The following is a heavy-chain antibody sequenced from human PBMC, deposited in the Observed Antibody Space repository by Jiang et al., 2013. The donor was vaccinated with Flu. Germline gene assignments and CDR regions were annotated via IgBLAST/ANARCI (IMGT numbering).Heavy chain of an antibody. D-gene: IGHD5-18*01. CDR3: ARDGGQLWLPSYFDY. CDR2: INAGNGNT. J-gene: IGHJ4*02. Sequence: AEVKKPGASVKVSCKASGYTFTSYAMHWVRQAPGQRLEWMGWINAGNGNTKYSQKFQGRVTITRDTSASTAYMELSSLRSEDTAVYYCARDGGQLWLPSYFDYWGQGTLVTVSS. CDR1: GYTFTSYA. V-gene: IGHV1-3*01.